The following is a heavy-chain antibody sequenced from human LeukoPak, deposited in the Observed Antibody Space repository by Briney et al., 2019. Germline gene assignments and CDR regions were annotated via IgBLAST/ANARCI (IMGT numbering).Heavy chain of an antibody. CDR3: ARHRTPHYYYYGMDV. J-gene: IGHJ6*02. D-gene: IGHD4-23*01. V-gene: IGHV4-59*08. CDR2: IYYSGST. CDR1: GGSISSYY. Sequence: SETLSLTCTVSGGSISSYYWSWIRQPPGKGLEWIGYIYYSGSTNYNPSLKSRVTISVDTSKNQFSLKLSSVTAADTAVYYCARHRTPHYYYYGMDVWGQGTTVTVTS.